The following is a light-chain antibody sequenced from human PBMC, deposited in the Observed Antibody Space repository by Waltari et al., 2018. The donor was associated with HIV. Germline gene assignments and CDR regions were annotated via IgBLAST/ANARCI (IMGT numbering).Light chain of an antibody. CDR3: QTWGTGV. V-gene: IGLV4-69*01. CDR2: LNSDGSH. Sequence: HLVLTPSPSASASLGASAHLTCTLSSAHSSYALVWHQQQPEKGPRYLMKLNSDGSHSKGDGIPDRFSGSSSGAERSLTISSLQSEDEADYYCQTWGTGVFGGGTKLTVL. J-gene: IGLJ3*02. CDR1: SAHSSYA.